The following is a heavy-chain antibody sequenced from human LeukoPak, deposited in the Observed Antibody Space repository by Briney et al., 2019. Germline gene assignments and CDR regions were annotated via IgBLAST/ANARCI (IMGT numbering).Heavy chain of an antibody. V-gene: IGHV4-59*08. CDR1: GGSISSYY. CDR2: IYYSGTT. D-gene: IGHD6-19*01. CDR3: ASRFNSVWYFDY. J-gene: IGHJ4*02. Sequence: SETLSLTCTVSGGSISSYYWSWIRQPPGRGREWIGYIYYSGTTNYNPSLKSRVTISEDTSKNQCSLRLSSVTAADTAVYFCASRFNSVWYFDYWGQGTLVTVSS.